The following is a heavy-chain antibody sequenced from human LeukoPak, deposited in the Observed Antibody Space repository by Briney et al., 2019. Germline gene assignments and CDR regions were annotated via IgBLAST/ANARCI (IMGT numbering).Heavy chain of an antibody. CDR2: ISSRGTYI. V-gene: IGHV3-21*01. D-gene: IGHD4-17*01. CDR3: APPGADSGLPLDV. CDR1: GFTFSSYE. J-gene: IGHJ6*04. Sequence: SGGSLRLSCAASGFTFSSYEMNWVRQAPGQGLEWVSSISSRGTYIYYAESVKGRFTISRDNAKNSVFLDMDSLRAEDTAVYYCAPPGADSGLPLDVWGNGTAVTVSS.